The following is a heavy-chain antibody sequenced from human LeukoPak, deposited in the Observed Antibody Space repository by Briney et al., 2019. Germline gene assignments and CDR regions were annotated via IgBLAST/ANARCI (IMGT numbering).Heavy chain of an antibody. V-gene: IGHV1-2*02. Sequence: ASVKVSCKASGYTFTGYYMHWVRQAPGQGLEWMGWINPNSGGTNYAQKFQGRVTMTRDTSISTAYMELSRLRSDDTAVYYCARNPPDCSSTSCADYYYYMDVWGKGTTVTVSS. CDR1: GYTFTGYY. D-gene: IGHD2-2*01. CDR2: INPNSGGT. CDR3: ARNPPDCSSTSCADYYYYMDV. J-gene: IGHJ6*03.